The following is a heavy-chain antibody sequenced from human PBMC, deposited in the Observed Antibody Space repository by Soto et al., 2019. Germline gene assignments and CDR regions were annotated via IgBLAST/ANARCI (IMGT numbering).Heavy chain of an antibody. J-gene: IGHJ4*02. Sequence: PGGSLRLSCAASGFIFSNALMNWVRQAPGKGPEWVGHIKRKTDGGTTDYAAPVKGRFTISRDDSKNTLYLEMNSLKIEDTAVYYCTTVLYDTSGYPHYWGQGTLVTVSS. CDR2: IKRKTDGGTT. CDR3: TTVLYDTSGYPHY. CDR1: GFIFSNAL. D-gene: IGHD3-22*01. V-gene: IGHV3-15*07.